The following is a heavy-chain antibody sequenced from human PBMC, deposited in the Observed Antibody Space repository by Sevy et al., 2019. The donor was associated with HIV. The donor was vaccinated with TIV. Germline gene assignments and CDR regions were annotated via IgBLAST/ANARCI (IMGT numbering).Heavy chain of an antibody. CDR2: IYSGGST. CDR1: GFTVSSNY. J-gene: IGHJ3*02. V-gene: IGHV3-53*01. D-gene: IGHD6-19*01. Sequence: GGSLRLSCAASGFTVSSNYMSWVRQAPGKGLEWVSVIYSGGSTYYADSVKGRFTISRANSKNTLYLQMNSLRAEDTAVYYCARPGAVPGYSSGWYGAVAFDIWGQGTMVTVSS. CDR3: ARPGAVPGYSSGWYGAVAFDI.